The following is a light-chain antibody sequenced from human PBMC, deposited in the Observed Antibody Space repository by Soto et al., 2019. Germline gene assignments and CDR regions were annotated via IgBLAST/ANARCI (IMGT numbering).Light chain of an antibody. CDR2: EVI. Sequence: QSALTQPASVSGSPGQSITISCTGTSSDVGGYNYVSWYQQHPGKAPKLMIYEVIKRPSGVPDRFSGSKSGNTASLTVSGLQAEDEADYYCSSYAGSNNVVFGGGTQLTVL. CDR3: SSYAGSNNVV. J-gene: IGLJ2*01. CDR1: SSDVGGYNY. V-gene: IGLV2-8*01.